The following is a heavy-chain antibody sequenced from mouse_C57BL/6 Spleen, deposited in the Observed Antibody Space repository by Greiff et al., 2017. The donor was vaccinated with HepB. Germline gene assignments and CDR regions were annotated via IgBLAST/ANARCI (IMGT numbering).Heavy chain of an antibody. J-gene: IGHJ3*01. CDR3: ARGGGNYFFAY. V-gene: IGHV1-50*01. Sequence: QVQLQQSGAELVKPGASVKLSCKASGYTFTSYWMQWVKQRPGQGLEWIGEIDPSDSYTNYNQKFKGKATLTVDTSSSTAYMQLSSLTSEDSAVYYCARGGGNYFFAYWGQGTLVTVSA. D-gene: IGHD2-1*01. CDR2: IDPSDSYT. CDR1: GYTFTSYW.